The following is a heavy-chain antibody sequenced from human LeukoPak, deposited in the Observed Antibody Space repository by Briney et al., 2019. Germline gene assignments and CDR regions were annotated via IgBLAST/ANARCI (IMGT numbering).Heavy chain of an antibody. CDR2: IKSKTDGGTT. V-gene: IGHV3-15*01. D-gene: IGHD3-10*01. CDR1: GFTFSNAW. J-gene: IGHJ4*02. Sequence: GGSLRLSCAASGFTFSNAWMSWVRQAPGKGLEWVGRIKSKTDGGTTDYAAPVKGRFTISRDDSKNTQYLQMNSLKTEDTAVYYCTTDPNYYGSGSFHNWGQGTLVTVSS. CDR3: TTDPNYYGSGSFHN.